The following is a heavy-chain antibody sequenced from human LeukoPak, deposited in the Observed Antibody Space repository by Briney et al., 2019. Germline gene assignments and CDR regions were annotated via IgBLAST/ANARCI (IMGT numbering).Heavy chain of an antibody. CDR1: GFTFSTYS. Sequence: PGGSLRLSCAASGFTFSTYSMHWVRQAPGKGLEWVSSISGSSSHIFYADSVKGRFTISRDNAKNSLYLQMNSLTDEGTAVYYCARRIAVTETQVFEYWGQGTLVTVSS. D-gene: IGHD4-11*01. V-gene: IGHV3-48*02. CDR2: ISGSSSHI. J-gene: IGHJ4*02. CDR3: ARRIAVTETQVFEY.